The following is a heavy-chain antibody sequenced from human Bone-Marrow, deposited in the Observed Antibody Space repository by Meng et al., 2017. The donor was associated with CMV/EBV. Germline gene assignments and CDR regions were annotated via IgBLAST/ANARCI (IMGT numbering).Heavy chain of an antibody. CDR1: GGSISSYY. J-gene: IGHJ6*02. Sequence: GPLRLSCAVSGGSISSYYWSWIRQPPGKGLEWIGYIYYSGSTNYNPSLKSRVTISVDTSKNQFSLKLSSVTAADTAVYYCARVNVIGKLPYYYYGMDVWGQGTTVTVSS. CDR2: IYYSGST. D-gene: IGHD3-16*02. CDR3: ARVNVIGKLPYYYYGMDV. V-gene: IGHV4-59*01.